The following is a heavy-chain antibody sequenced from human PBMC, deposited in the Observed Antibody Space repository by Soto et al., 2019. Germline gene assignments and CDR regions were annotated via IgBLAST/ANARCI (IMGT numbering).Heavy chain of an antibody. CDR3: ARVTARSITIFGVVRYGMDV. Sequence: ASVKVSCKASGYTFTSYGISWVRQAPGQGLEWMGWISAYNGNTNYAQKRQGRVAMTTDTSTSTAYMELRSLRSDDTAVYYCARVTARSITIFGVVRYGMDVWGQGTTVTVSS. J-gene: IGHJ6*02. D-gene: IGHD3-3*01. CDR1: GYTFTSYG. CDR2: ISAYNGNT. V-gene: IGHV1-18*01.